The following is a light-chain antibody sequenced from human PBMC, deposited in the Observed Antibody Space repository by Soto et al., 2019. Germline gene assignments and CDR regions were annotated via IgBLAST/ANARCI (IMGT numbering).Light chain of an antibody. V-gene: IGKV3-15*01. Sequence: EIVMTQSPATLSVSPGERVTLSCRASQSVSYNLSWYQQKPGQAPRLLICGPSTRATGIPARFSGSGFGTDFTLTISRLEPEDFAVYYCQQYGSSGTFGQGTKVDIK. CDR3: QQYGSSGT. CDR1: QSVSYN. CDR2: GPS. J-gene: IGKJ1*01.